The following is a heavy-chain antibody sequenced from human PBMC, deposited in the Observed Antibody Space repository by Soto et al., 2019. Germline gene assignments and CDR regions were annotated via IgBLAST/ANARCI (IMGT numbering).Heavy chain of an antibody. CDR3: AREYYYDSSGSLSGYGMDV. CDR1: GFTFDDYG. Sequence: GGSLRLSCAASGFTFDDYGMSWVRQAPGKGLEWVSGINWNGGSTGYADSVKGRFTISRDNAKNSLYLQMNSLRAEDTALYYCAREYYYDSSGSLSGYGMDVWGQGTTVTVSS. CDR2: INWNGGST. V-gene: IGHV3-20*04. J-gene: IGHJ6*02. D-gene: IGHD3-22*01.